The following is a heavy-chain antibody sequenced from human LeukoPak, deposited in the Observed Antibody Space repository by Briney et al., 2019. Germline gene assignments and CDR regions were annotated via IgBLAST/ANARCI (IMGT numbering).Heavy chain of an antibody. CDR2: FYDTGYT. CDR3: ARRSSSSRFDI. Sequence: SETLSLTCTVSGGSISGYYWSWIRQPPGKGLEWIGHFYDTGYTDYNPSLKTRVTISVDTSKNQFSLRLSSVTAADTAIYYCARRSSSSRFDIWGQGTMVTVSS. D-gene: IGHD6-13*01. J-gene: IGHJ3*02. CDR1: GGSISGYY. V-gene: IGHV4-59*01.